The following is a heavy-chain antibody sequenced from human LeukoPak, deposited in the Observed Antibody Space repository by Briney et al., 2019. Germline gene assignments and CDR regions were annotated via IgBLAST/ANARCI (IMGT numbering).Heavy chain of an antibody. CDR3: ATKYCSSTSCETDYYYYYMDV. J-gene: IGHJ6*03. D-gene: IGHD2-2*01. V-gene: IGHV1-46*01. Sequence: GASVKVSCKASGYTFTGYYMHWVRQAPGQGLEWMGIINPSGGSTSYAQKFQGRVTITADESTSTAYMELSSLRSEDTAVYYCATKYCSSTSCETDYYYYYMDVWGKGTTVTVSS. CDR2: INPSGGST. CDR1: GYTFTGYY.